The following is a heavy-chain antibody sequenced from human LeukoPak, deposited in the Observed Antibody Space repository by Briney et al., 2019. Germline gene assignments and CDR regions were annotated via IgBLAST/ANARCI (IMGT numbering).Heavy chain of an antibody. V-gene: IGHV4-34*01. D-gene: IGHD2-15*01. CDR2: INHSGST. CDR3: ATHGGYCSGGSCPKGYYYYMDV. J-gene: IGHJ6*03. Sequence: SETLSLTCAVYGGSFSGYYWSWIRQPPGKGLEWIGEINHSGSTNYNPSLKSRVTISVDTSKNQFSLKLSSVTAADTAVYYCATHGGYCSGGSCPKGYYYYMDVWGKGTTVTVSS. CDR1: GGSFSGYY.